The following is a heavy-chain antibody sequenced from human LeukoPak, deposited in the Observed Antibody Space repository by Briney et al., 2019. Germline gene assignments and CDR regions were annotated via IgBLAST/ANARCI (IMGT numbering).Heavy chain of an antibody. Sequence: SETLSLTCTVSGGSITSYYWSWVRQPPGKGLEWMGYIYYSGSTNYNPSLKSRVTISVDTSKNQFSLKLSSVTAADTAVYYCARRGGGPSSYHYYGMDVWGQGTTVTVSS. D-gene: IGHD6-25*01. CDR3: ARRGGGPSSYHYYGMDV. J-gene: IGHJ6*02. V-gene: IGHV4-59*08. CDR1: GGSITSYY. CDR2: IYYSGST.